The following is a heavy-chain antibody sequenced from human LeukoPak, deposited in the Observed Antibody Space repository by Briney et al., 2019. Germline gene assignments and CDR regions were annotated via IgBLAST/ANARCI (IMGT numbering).Heavy chain of an antibody. V-gene: IGHV3-23*01. J-gene: IGHJ4*02. CDR1: GFTFSSYS. CDR3: AKDSRGRSIAAASSY. Sequence: PGGSLRLSCAAAGFTFSSYSMNWVRQAPGKGLEWVSAISGSGGSTYYADSVKGRFTISRDNSKNTLYLQMNSLRAEDTAVYYCAKDSRGRSIAAASSYWGQGTLVTVSS. D-gene: IGHD6-13*01. CDR2: ISGSGGST.